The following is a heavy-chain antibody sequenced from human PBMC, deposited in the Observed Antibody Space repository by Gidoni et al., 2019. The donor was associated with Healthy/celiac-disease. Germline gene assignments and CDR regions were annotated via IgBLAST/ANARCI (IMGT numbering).Heavy chain of an antibody. Sequence: EVQLVESGGGLVQPGRSLRLSCTASGFTFGDYAMSWFRQAPGKGLEWVGFIRSKAYGGTTEYAASVKGRFTISRDDSKSIAYLQMNSLKTEDTAVYYCTRRRVAGRALHYFDYWGQGTLVTVSS. CDR3: TRRRVAGRALHYFDY. J-gene: IGHJ4*02. V-gene: IGHV3-49*03. D-gene: IGHD3-10*01. CDR1: GFTFGDYA. CDR2: IRSKAYGGTT.